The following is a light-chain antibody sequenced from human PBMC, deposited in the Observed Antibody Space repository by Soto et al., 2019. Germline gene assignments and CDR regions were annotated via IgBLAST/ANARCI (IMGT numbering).Light chain of an antibody. Sequence: EIVLTHSPATLSLSPWEIATLSCRASQSVSSNLAWYQQKPGQAPRLLIYDTSSRATGVPDRYSASGSGTDFTLTISRLEPEDFAVFFCQQYGTSEIIFGQGTRLEIK. CDR1: QSVSSN. CDR3: QQYGTSEII. V-gene: IGKV3-20*01. CDR2: DTS. J-gene: IGKJ5*01.